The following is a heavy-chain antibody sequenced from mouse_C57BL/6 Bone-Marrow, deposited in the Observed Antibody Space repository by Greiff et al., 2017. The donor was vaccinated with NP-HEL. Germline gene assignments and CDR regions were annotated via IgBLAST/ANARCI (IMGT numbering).Heavy chain of an antibody. D-gene: IGHD3-2*02. Sequence: VQLQQSGTELVKPGASVKLSCKASGYTFTSYWMHWVKQRPGQGLEWIGNINPSNGGTNYNEKFKSKATLTVDKSSSTAYMQLSSLTSEDSAVYYCARSPGQLRPWFAYWGQGTLVTVSA. CDR2: INPSNGGT. J-gene: IGHJ3*01. V-gene: IGHV1-53*01. CDR1: GYTFTSYW. CDR3: ARSPGQLRPWFAY.